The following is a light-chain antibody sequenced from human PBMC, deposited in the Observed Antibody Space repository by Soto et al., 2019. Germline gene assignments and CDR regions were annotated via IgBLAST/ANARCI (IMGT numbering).Light chain of an antibody. J-gene: IGKJ4*01. V-gene: IGKV3-15*01. CDR1: QSVNST. CDR3: QQYNNWPLS. CDR2: GAS. Sequence: EAVMTQSPATLSVSPGERATLSCRASQSVNSTLAWYQQKPGQSPRLLIYGASTRATGIPARFSGSGSGTELTLTISSLQSEDFAVDYCQQYNNWPLSFGGGTKVEIK.